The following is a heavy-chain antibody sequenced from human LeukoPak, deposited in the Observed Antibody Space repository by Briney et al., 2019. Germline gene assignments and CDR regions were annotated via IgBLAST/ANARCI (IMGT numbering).Heavy chain of an antibody. D-gene: IGHD2-2*01. CDR2: IYYSGST. CDR1: GGSFSGYY. V-gene: IGHV4-39*01. J-gene: IGHJ4*02. CDR3: ARHMRILGYCSSTSCLSSHPPDY. Sequence: NTSETLSLTCAVYGGSFSGYYWGWIRQPPGKGLEWIGSIYYSGSTYYNPSLKSRVTISVDTSKNQFSLKLSSVTAADTAVYYCARHMRILGYCSSTSCLSSHPPDYWGQGTLVTVSS.